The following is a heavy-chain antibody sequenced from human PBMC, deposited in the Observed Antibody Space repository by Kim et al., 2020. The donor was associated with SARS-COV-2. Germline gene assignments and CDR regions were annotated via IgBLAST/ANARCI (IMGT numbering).Heavy chain of an antibody. J-gene: IGHJ6*02. Sequence: GGSLRLSCVGSGFTFSDHYIDWVRQAPGKGLEWVARSRHKASSYSTEYAASVEGRFTISSDDSKDSVYLQMNSLKAEDTAVYYCGSVLVEGTVMDVWGQGTTVSVSS. CDR3: GSVLVEGTVMDV. V-gene: IGHV3-72*01. CDR2: SRHKASSYST. D-gene: IGHD1-26*01. CDR1: GFTFSDHY.